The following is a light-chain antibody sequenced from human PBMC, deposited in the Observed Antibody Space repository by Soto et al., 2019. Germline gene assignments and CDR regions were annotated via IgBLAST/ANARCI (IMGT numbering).Light chain of an antibody. CDR2: KAS. Sequence: DIQMTQSPSTLSASVGDRVTITCRASQSISIWLAWYQQKPGKAPNLLIYKASSLESGVPSRFSGSGSGTEFTLTISSLQPDDFATYYCQQYNRDSYTFGQGTKLEIK. J-gene: IGKJ2*01. CDR1: QSISIW. V-gene: IGKV1-5*03. CDR3: QQYNRDSYT.